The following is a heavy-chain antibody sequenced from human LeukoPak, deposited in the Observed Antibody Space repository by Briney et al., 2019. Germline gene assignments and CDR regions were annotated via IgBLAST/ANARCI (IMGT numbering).Heavy chain of an antibody. CDR2: ISSSSTTI. CDR1: GFTFSSYS. J-gene: IGHJ4*02. D-gene: IGHD3-22*01. CDR3: ARYYYDSSGYYYFDY. V-gene: IGHV3-48*04. Sequence: GGSLRLSCAASGFTFSSYSMMWVRQAPGKGLEWVSYISSSSTTIHYADSVKGRFTISRDNAKNSLSLQMNSLRAEDTAVYFCARYYYDSSGYYYFDYWGQGTLVTVSS.